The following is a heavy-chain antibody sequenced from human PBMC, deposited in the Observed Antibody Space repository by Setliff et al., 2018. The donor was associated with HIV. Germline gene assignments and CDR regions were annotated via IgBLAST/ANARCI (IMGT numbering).Heavy chain of an antibody. CDR3: ARANYDILTAFEGEWDY. D-gene: IGHD3-9*01. Sequence: ASVKVSCKASGYTFTTYDISWVRQAPGQGLEWMGWISVYNGDTNYAQKLQGRVTMTTDTSTSTAYMELRSLRSDDTAVYYCARANYDILTAFEGEWDYWGQGTLVTVSS. CDR1: GYTFTTYD. V-gene: IGHV1-18*01. CDR2: ISVYNGDT. J-gene: IGHJ4*02.